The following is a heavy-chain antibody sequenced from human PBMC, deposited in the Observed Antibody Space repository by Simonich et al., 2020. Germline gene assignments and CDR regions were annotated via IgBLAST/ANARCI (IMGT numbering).Heavy chain of an antibody. CDR1: GGSFSGYY. Sequence: QVQLQQWGAGLLKPSEPLSLTCAVYGGSFSGYYWSWTRQPPGKGLEWIGEINNSGRPKYHPSHKSRVTISGDTSKNQFALKLSSVTAADTSVYYCARCGLVNYDILTGYHNWFDPWGQGTLVTVSS. CDR2: INNSGRP. D-gene: IGHD3-9*01. CDR3: ARCGLVNYDILTGYHNWFDP. J-gene: IGHJ5*02. V-gene: IGHV4-34*01.